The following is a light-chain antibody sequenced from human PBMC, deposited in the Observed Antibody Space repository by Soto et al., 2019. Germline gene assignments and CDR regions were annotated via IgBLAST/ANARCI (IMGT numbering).Light chain of an antibody. J-gene: IGKJ2*01. CDR2: GIS. CDR3: QQYSTLPHT. Sequence: ENVLTQSPGTLSLSPGERATLSCRASQTVTNSFFAWYQQKPGQPPRLLIHGISSRATGIPDRFSGSGSGTDFTLTISRLEPKDFVVYYCQQYSTLPHTFGRGTKLEV. CDR1: QTVTNSF. V-gene: IGKV3-20*01.